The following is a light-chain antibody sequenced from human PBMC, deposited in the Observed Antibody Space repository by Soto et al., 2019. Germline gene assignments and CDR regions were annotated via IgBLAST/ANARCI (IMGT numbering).Light chain of an antibody. J-gene: IGKJ5*01. CDR1: QSVSSY. V-gene: IGKV3-11*01. CDR3: QQRSNWPPIT. Sequence: EIVMTQSPATLSVSPGERATLSCRASQSVSSYLAWYQQKPGQAPRLVIYDASNRATGIPARFSGSGSGTDFTLTISSLEPEDFAVYYCQQRSNWPPITFGQGTRLEIK. CDR2: DAS.